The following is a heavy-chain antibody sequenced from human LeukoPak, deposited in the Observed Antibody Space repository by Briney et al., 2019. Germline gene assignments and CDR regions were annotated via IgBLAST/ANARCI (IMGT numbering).Heavy chain of an antibody. V-gene: IGHV4-61*02. D-gene: IGHD3-10*01. CDR3: ARGGDRSFDY. J-gene: IGHJ4*02. Sequence: SQTLSLTCTVSGGSISSGSYYWSWIRQPAGKGLEWIGRIYTSGSTNYNPSLKSRVTISVDKAKNQFSLNLNSVTAADTAVYYCARGGDRSFDYWGQGTLVTVSS. CDR1: GGSISSGSYY. CDR2: IYTSGST.